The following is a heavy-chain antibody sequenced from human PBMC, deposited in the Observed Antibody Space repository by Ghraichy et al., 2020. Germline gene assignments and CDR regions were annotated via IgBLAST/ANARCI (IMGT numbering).Heavy chain of an antibody. Sequence: LSLTCAASGFTFSSYSMNWVRQAPGKGLEWVSSISSSSSYIYYADSVKGRFTISRDNAKNSLYLQMNSLRAEDTAVYYCARDPHCGGDCQRFDYWGQGTLVTVSS. D-gene: IGHD2-21*01. CDR3: ARDPHCGGDCQRFDY. J-gene: IGHJ4*02. CDR2: ISSSSSYI. CDR1: GFTFSSYS. V-gene: IGHV3-21*01.